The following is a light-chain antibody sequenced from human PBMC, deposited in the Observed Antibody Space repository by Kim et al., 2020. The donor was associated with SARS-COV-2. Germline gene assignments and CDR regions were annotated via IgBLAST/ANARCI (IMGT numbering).Light chain of an antibody. CDR2: EST. CDR3: LQHGNFPQCT. CDR1: QDIDDD. J-gene: IGKJ2*02. V-gene: IGKV5-2*01. Sequence: ATPGDKVNISCKASQDIDDDMNWLQQKPGEAPIFIIKESTILVPGIPPRFSGSGYGTDFALPINNILSEDAANYFCLQHGNFPQCTFGQGTKLEI.